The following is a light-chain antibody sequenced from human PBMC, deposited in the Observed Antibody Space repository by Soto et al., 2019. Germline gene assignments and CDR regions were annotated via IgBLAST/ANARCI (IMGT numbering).Light chain of an antibody. CDR1: QGIGTY. J-gene: IGKJ1*01. Sequence: DIQMTQSPSSLSASVGDRVTITCRASQGIGTYLNWYQQKPGKAPKLLIYAASSLQSGVPSRFSGSGSETDFTLTISSLQPEDFATYSCQQSYSTTWTFGQGTKVDIK. CDR2: AAS. CDR3: QQSYSTTWT. V-gene: IGKV1-39*01.